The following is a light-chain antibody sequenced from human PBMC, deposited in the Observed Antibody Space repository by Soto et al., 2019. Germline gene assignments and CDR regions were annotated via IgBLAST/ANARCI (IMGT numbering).Light chain of an antibody. J-gene: IGLJ2*01. Sequence: QSALTQPPSASGSPGQSVTISCTGTSSDVGGYNYVSWYQQHPGKAPKLMIYEVSKRPSGVPDRFSGSKSGNTASLTVSGLQAEVEADYYCSSYAGSNNSVFGGGTKLTVL. V-gene: IGLV2-8*01. CDR3: SSYAGSNNSV. CDR1: SSDVGGYNY. CDR2: EVS.